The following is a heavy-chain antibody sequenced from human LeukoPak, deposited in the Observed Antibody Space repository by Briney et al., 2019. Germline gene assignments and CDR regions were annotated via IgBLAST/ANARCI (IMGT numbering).Heavy chain of an antibody. V-gene: IGHV3-21*01. CDR2: ISSSSSYI. D-gene: IGHD3-9*01. J-gene: IGHJ4*02. Sequence: PEGSLRLSCAASGFTFSSYSMNWVRQAPGKGLEWVSSISSSSSYIYYADSVKGRFTISRDNAKNSLYLQMNSLRAEDTAVYYCARAYDILTGPFDYWGQGTLVTVSS. CDR3: ARAYDILTGPFDY. CDR1: GFTFSSYS.